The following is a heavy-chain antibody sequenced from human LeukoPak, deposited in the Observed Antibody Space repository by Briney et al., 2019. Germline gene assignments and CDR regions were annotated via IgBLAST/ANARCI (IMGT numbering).Heavy chain of an antibody. D-gene: IGHD3-9*01. Sequence: PGGSLRLSCAASGFTFSSYEMNWVRQAPGKGLEWVSYISSSGSTIYYADSVKGRFTISRDNAKNSLYLQMNSLRAEGTAVYYCARSPQTYYDILTGYHPPHYFDYWGQGTLVTVSS. CDR2: ISSSGSTI. CDR3: ARSPQTYYDILTGYHPPHYFDY. J-gene: IGHJ4*02. CDR1: GFTFSSYE. V-gene: IGHV3-48*03.